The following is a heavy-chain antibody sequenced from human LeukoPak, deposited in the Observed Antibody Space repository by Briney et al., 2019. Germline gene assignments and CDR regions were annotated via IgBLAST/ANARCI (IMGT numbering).Heavy chain of an antibody. Sequence: GGSLRLSCAASGITFSSYAMSWVRQAPGKGLEWVSAISGSGGSTYYADPVKGRFTISRDNSKNTLYLQMNSLRAEDTAVYYCAKISGSCSRVFDYWGQGTLVTVSS. D-gene: IGHD1-26*01. J-gene: IGHJ4*02. CDR2: ISGSGGST. V-gene: IGHV3-23*01. CDR3: AKISGSCSRVFDY. CDR1: GITFSSYA.